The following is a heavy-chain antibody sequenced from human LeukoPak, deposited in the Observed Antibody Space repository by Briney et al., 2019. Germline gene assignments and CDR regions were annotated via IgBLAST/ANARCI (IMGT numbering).Heavy chain of an antibody. CDR1: GFTFDDYA. CDR2: ISWNSGSI. CDR3: AKDLGDFWSGYRGSLYYGMDV. D-gene: IGHD3-3*01. Sequence: GGSLRLSCAASGFTFDDYATHWVRQAPGKGLEWVSGISWNSGSIGYADSVKGRFTISRDNAKNSLYLQMNSLRAEDTALYYCAKDLGDFWSGYRGSLYYGMDVWGQGTTVTVSS. J-gene: IGHJ6*02. V-gene: IGHV3-9*01.